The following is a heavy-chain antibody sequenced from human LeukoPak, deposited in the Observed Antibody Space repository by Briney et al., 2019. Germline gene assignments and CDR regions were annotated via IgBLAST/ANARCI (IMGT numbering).Heavy chain of an antibody. CDR1: GYTFTSYA. J-gene: IGHJ4*02. CDR3: ARLSRGYSYPVDDY. Sequence: GASVKVSCKASGYTFTSYAMHWVRQAPGQRLEWRGWINAGNGNTKYSQKFQGRVTITRDTSASTAYMELSSLRSEDTAVYYCARLSRGYSYPVDDYWGQGTLVTVSS. CDR2: INAGNGNT. D-gene: IGHD5-18*01. V-gene: IGHV1-3*01.